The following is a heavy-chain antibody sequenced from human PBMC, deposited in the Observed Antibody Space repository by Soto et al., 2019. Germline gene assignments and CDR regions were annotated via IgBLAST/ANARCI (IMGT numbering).Heavy chain of an antibody. CDR1: GGSIGSSSYY. J-gene: IGHJ4*02. CDR3: ARRRVLRYFAGPDY. CDR2: IYYSGST. D-gene: IGHD3-9*01. V-gene: IGHV4-39*01. Sequence: SETLSLTCTVAGGSIGSSSYYWGWIRQPPGKGLEWIGSIYYSGSTYYNPSLKSRVTISVDTSKNQFSLKLSSVTAADTAVYYCARRRVLRYFAGPDYWGQGTLVTVSS.